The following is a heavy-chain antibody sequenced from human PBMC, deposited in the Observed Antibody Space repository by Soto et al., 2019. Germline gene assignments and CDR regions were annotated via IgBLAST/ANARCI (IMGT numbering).Heavy chain of an antibody. V-gene: IGHV3-48*01. CDR1: GFSFSASN. J-gene: IGHJ4*02. CDR3: VRDWWSMVRYY. CDR2: INSTSDFM. Sequence: EVRLVESGGDLVQPGGSLSLSCTASGFSFSASNMNWVRQAPGKGLEWVSYINSTSDFMRYADSVKGRFTVSRDNAKNSMYLQLSSLRAEDTAVYYCVRDWWSMVRYYWGQGTLVTVSS. D-gene: IGHD2-8*02.